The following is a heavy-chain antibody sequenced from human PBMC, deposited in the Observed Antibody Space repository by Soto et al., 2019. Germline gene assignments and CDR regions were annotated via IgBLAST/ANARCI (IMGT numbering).Heavy chain of an antibody. J-gene: IGHJ4*02. D-gene: IGHD3-22*01. V-gene: IGHV1-46*01. CDR1: GYTFTSYY. CDR3: ARDHLKYYDSSGYVFDN. CDR2: INPSGGST. Sequence: VASVKVSCKASGYTFTSYYMHWVRQAPGQGLEWMGIINPSGGSTSYAQKFQGRVTMTRDTSTSTVYMELSSLRSEDTAVYYCARDHLKYYDSSGYVFDNWGQGTLVTVSS.